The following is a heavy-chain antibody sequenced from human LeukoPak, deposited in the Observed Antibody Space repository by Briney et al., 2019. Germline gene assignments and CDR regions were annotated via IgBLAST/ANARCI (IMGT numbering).Heavy chain of an antibody. CDR3: ARHFNLVDTAMVPDY. CDR1: GGSISSSSYY. D-gene: IGHD5-18*01. V-gene: IGHV4-39*01. J-gene: IGHJ4*02. Sequence: SETLSPTCTVSGGSISSSSYYWGWVRQPPGKGLEWIGSIYYSGSTYYNPSLKSRVTISVDTSKNQFSLKLSSVTAADTAVYYCARHFNLVDTAMVPDYWGQGTLVTVSS. CDR2: IYYSGST.